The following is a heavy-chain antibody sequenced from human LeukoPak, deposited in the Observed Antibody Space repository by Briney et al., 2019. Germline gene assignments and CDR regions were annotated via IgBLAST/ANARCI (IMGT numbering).Heavy chain of an antibody. V-gene: IGHV3-30*04. D-gene: IGHD3-22*01. CDR2: ISYDGSDK. J-gene: IGHJ4*02. Sequence: GGSLRLSCTASGFTFGDYAMSWVRQAPGKGLEWVALISYDGSDKYYADSVKGRFTISRDNSKNTLYLQMNSLRAEDTAVYYCAKGNYYDSSGYYSLFDYWGQGTLVTVSS. CDR1: GFTFGDYA. CDR3: AKGNYYDSSGYYSLFDY.